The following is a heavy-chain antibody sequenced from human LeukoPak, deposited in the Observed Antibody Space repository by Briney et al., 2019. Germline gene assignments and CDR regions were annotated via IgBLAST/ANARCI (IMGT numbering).Heavy chain of an antibody. V-gene: IGHV4-34*01. CDR3: ARGSPSTVVTLPQGNDY. CDR1: GGSFSGYY. Sequence: SETLSLTCAVYGGSFSGYYWSWVRQPPGKGLEWIGEINHSGSTNYNPSLKSRVTISVDTSKNQFSLKLSSVTAADTAVYYCARGSPSTVVTLPQGNDYWGQGTPVTVSS. J-gene: IGHJ4*02. D-gene: IGHD4-17*01. CDR2: INHSGST.